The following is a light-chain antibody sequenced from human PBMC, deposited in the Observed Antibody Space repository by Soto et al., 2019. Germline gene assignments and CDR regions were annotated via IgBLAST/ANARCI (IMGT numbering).Light chain of an antibody. CDR3: QQYYSTPLT. V-gene: IGKV4-1*01. J-gene: IGKJ2*01. Sequence: DIVMTQSPDSLAVYLGERATINCKSSQSVLYSSNNKNYLAWYQQKPGQPPKLLIYWASTRESGVPDRFIGSWSGTDFTLTISSLQSEDVAVYYCQQYYSTPLTFGQGTKLEIK. CDR2: WAS. CDR1: QSVLYSSNNKNY.